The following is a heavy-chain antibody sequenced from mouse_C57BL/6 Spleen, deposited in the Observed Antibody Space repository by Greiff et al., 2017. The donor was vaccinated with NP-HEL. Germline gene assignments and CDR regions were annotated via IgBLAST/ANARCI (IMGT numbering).Heavy chain of an antibody. Sequence: QVQLQQSGAELVKPGASVKISCKASGYAFSSYWMNWVKQRPGKGLEWIGQIYPGDGDTNYNGKFKGKATLTADKSSSTAYMQLSSLTSEDSAVYFCARGHGSSYVYYAMDYWGQGTSVTVSS. V-gene: IGHV1-80*01. CDR2: IYPGDGDT. CDR1: GYAFSSYW. CDR3: ARGHGSSYVYYAMDY. D-gene: IGHD1-1*01. J-gene: IGHJ4*01.